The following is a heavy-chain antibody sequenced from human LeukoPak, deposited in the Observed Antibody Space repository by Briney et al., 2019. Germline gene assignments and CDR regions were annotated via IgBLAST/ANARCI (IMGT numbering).Heavy chain of an antibody. CDR1: GFTFSSYA. D-gene: IGHD6-6*01. CDR2: ISGSGGST. V-gene: IGHV3-23*01. J-gene: IGHJ4*02. Sequence: PGGSLRLSCAACGFTFSSYAMSWVRQAPGKGLEWVSAISGSGGSTYYADSVKGRFTISRDNSKNTLYLQMNSLRAEDTAVYYCAKDKEAARCYFDYWGQGTLVTVSS. CDR3: AKDKEAARCYFDY.